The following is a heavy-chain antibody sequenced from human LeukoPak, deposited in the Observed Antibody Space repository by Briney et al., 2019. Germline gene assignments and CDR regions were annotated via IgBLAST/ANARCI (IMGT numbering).Heavy chain of an antibody. D-gene: IGHD3-3*01. Sequence: GGSLRLSCAASGFTFSSYGMHWVRQAPGKGLEWVAFIRYDGSNKYYADSVKGRFTISRDNSKSTLYLQMNSLRAEDTAVYYCAKGPYDFWSGDNWFDPWGQGTLVTVSS. V-gene: IGHV3-30*02. CDR3: AKGPYDFWSGDNWFDP. CDR2: IRYDGSNK. CDR1: GFTFSSYG. J-gene: IGHJ5*02.